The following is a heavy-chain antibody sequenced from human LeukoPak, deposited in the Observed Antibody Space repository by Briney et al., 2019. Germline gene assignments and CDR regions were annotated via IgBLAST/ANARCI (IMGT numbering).Heavy chain of an antibody. CDR3: AGGFWSGYYPNYYYYGMDV. Sequence: GGSLRLSCAASGFTFSSYAMSWVRQAPGKGLEWVSAISGSGGSTYYADSVKGRFTISRDNSKNTLYLQMNSLRAEDTAVYYCAGGFWSGYYPNYYYYGMDVWGQGTTVTVS. V-gene: IGHV3-23*01. D-gene: IGHD3-3*01. CDR2: ISGSGGST. CDR1: GFTFSSYA. J-gene: IGHJ6*02.